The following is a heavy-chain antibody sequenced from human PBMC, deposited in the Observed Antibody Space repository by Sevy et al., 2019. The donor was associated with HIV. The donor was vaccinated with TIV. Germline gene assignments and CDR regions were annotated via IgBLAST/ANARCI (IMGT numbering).Heavy chain of an antibody. V-gene: IGHV4-34*08. CDR3: AKTATVTISALDS. Sequence: SETLSLTCAVFGETFVGHYWTWIRQTPGKGLEWIGEINHRGTANYNPSLKSRVTISVDTSNKQFSLRLNSMTAADTAVYYYAKTATVTISALDSWGRGTLVTVSS. D-gene: IGHD4-17*01. CDR2: INHRGTA. CDR1: GETFVGHY. J-gene: IGHJ4*02.